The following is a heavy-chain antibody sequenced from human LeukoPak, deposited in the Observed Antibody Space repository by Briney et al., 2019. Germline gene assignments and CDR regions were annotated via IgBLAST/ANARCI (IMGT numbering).Heavy chain of an antibody. D-gene: IGHD5-18*01. J-gene: IGHJ4*02. CDR1: GFTFSSHG. Sequence: GGSLRLSCAASGFTFSSHGMIWVRQPPGKGLEWVSSTFQGGGEIHYADSVRGRFTISRDNSRSTLFLQMNSLRGEDTAIYYCATYRQVMLPFESWGQGTLVTVSS. CDR2: TFQGGGEI. CDR3: ATYRQVMLPFES. V-gene: IGHV3-23*01.